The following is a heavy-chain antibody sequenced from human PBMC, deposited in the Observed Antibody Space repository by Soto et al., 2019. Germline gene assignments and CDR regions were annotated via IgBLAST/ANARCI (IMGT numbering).Heavy chain of an antibody. Sequence: QGQLVESGGGVVQPGRSLTLSCRASGFTFESYGMHWVRQAPGKGLDWVAVISHEGARKNYADSVKGRFIVSRDNSKDTLYLLLNRLTSEDTGFYYCAKRQGQAWSRDYFYYYGMDVWGRGTTVTVSS. V-gene: IGHV3-30*18. CDR3: AKRQGQAWSRDYFYYYGMDV. D-gene: IGHD1-26*01. CDR1: GFTFESYG. J-gene: IGHJ6*02. CDR2: ISHEGARK.